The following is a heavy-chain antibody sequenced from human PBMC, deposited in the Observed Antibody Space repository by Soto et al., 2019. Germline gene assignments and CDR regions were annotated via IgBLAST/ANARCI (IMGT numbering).Heavy chain of an antibody. J-gene: IGHJ4*02. CDR1: GFTFSSYA. V-gene: IGHV3-23*01. Sequence: GGSLRLSCAASGFTFSSYAMSWVRQAPGKGLEWVSAISGSGGSTYYADSVKGRFTISRDNSKNTLYLQMNSLRAEDTAVYYCANPISGGYDFWSGYPAFDYWGQGTLVTVSS. CDR3: ANPISGGYDFWSGYPAFDY. D-gene: IGHD3-3*01. CDR2: ISGSGGST.